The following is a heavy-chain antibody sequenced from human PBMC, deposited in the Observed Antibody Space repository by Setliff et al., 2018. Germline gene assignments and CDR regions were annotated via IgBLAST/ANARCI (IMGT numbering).Heavy chain of an antibody. D-gene: IGHD2-2*01. CDR3: ARDITYCTSSGCHDRAFDI. Sequence: SETLSLTCTVSGGSISSGYYWGWIRQPPGKGLEWIANIYHSETTYYNPSLKSRVTMSLDTSTNQFSLRLSSVTAADTALYYCARDITYCTSSGCHDRAFDIWGQGTVVTVSS. V-gene: IGHV4-38-2*02. J-gene: IGHJ3*02. CDR1: GGSISSGYY. CDR2: IYHSETT.